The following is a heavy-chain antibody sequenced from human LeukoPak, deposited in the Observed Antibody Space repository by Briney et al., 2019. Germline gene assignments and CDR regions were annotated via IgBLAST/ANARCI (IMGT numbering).Heavy chain of an antibody. CDR1: GASVRSHY. CDR3: ARRDGDNYDFDY. D-gene: IGHD5-24*01. Sequence: SETLSLTCTVSGASVRSHYWSWIRQTPGKGLEWIGYGFYIGRTNYNPSLGSRVAISLDTSKNQFSLRLTAVTAVDTAVYYCARRDGDNYDFDYWRQRIQVTVSS. CDR2: GFYIGRT. J-gene: IGHJ4*02. V-gene: IGHV4-59*02.